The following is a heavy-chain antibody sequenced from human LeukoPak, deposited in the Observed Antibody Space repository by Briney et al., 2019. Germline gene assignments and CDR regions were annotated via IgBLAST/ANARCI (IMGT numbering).Heavy chain of an antibody. Sequence: GGSLRLSCAASGFTFSSYWMSWVRQAPGKGLGWVANIKQDGSEKYYVDSVMGRFTISRDNAKNSLYLQMNSLRAEDTAVYYCARNPLRELYIDYWGQGTLVTVSS. CDR2: IKQDGSEK. CDR3: ARNPLRELYIDY. V-gene: IGHV3-7*01. CDR1: GFTFSSYW. J-gene: IGHJ4*02. D-gene: IGHD5/OR15-5a*01.